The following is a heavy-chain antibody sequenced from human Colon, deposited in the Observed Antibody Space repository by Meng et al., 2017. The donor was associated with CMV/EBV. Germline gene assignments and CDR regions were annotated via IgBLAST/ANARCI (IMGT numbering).Heavy chain of an antibody. CDR1: GFIFTGYT. CDR3: AKLLRGQQLIRDGDFDY. V-gene: IGHV3-21*01. CDR2: ISGTSSNI. Sequence: AGSLRLSCAASGFIFTGYTVSWVRQAPGQGLEWLSSISGTSSNIYSADSLKGRISISRDNARNSMYLQMNSLRAEDTAVYYCAKLLRGQQLIRDGDFDYWGQGTLVTVSS. D-gene: IGHD6-13*01. J-gene: IGHJ4*02.